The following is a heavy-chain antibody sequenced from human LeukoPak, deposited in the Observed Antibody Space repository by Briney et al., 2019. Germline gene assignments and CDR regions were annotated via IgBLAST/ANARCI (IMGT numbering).Heavy chain of an antibody. Sequence: SETLSLTCTVSGYSISSGYYWGWIRQPPGKGLEWIGSIYHSGSTYYNPSLKSRVTISVDVSKRQFSLKLTSMTAADTAVYYCARGVRWADTFTGYYLSGFDHWGQGTLVPVSS. D-gene: IGHD3-9*01. J-gene: IGHJ4*02. CDR2: IYHSGST. CDR3: ARGVRWADTFTGYYLSGFDH. V-gene: IGHV4-38-2*02. CDR1: GYSISSGYY.